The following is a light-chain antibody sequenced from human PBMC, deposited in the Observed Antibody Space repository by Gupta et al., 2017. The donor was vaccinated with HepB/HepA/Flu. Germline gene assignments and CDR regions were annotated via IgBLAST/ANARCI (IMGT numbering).Light chain of an antibody. CDR2: AAS. V-gene: IGKV1-39*01. J-gene: IGKJ1*01. Sequence: DIQMTQSPYSLSASVGDRVTITCRASQSISSYLNWYQQKPGKAPKLLIYAASSLQSGVPSRFSGSGSGTDFTLTISSLQPEDFANYYGQQSYSTPRTFGQGTKVEIK. CDR3: QQSYSTPRT. CDR1: QSISSY.